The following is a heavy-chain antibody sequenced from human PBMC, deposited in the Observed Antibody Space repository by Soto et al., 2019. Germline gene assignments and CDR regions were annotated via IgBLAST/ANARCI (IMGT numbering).Heavy chain of an antibody. Sequence: EVQLVESGGGLVEPGGSLRLSCAASGFTFTNAWMSWVRQAPGNGLEWVGRIKTKTEGETTDYAAPVKGRFTVTRDDSRNTLYLQMNSLKTEDTAVYYCTTLVRGYSYGDHWGQGTQVTVSS. V-gene: IGHV3-15*01. D-gene: IGHD5-18*01. CDR3: TTLVRGYSYGDH. J-gene: IGHJ4*02. CDR1: GFTFTNAW. CDR2: IKTKTEGETT.